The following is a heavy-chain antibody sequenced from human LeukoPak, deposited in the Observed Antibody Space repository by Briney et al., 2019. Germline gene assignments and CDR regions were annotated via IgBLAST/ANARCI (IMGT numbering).Heavy chain of an antibody. V-gene: IGHV4-39*07. J-gene: IGHJ4*02. CDR1: GGSISSSSYY. CDR2: IYYSGST. CDR3: ARGYSSGVIDY. Sequence: SETLSLTCTVSGGSISSSSYYWGWIRQPPGKGLEWIGSIYYSGSTNYNPSLKSRVTMSVDTSKNQFSLKLSSVTAADTAVYYCARGYSSGVIDYWGQGTLVTVSS. D-gene: IGHD6-19*01.